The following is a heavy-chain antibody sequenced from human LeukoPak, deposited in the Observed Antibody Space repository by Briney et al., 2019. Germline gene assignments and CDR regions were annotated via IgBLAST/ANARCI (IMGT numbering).Heavy chain of an antibody. V-gene: IGHV3-23*01. D-gene: IGHD3-9*01. CDR3: AKAHYGILTGYIPSIGY. CDR2: ISGSGGST. CDR1: GFTFSSYG. Sequence: GGTLRLSCAASGFTFSSYGMSWVRQAPGKGLEWVSAISGSGGSTYYADSVKGRFTISRDNSKNTLYLQMNSLRAEDTAVYYCAKAHYGILTGYIPSIGYWGQGTLVTVSS. J-gene: IGHJ4*02.